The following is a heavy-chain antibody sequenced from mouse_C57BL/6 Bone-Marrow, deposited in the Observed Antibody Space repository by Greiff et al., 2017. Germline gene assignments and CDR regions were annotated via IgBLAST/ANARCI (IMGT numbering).Heavy chain of an antibody. J-gene: IGHJ1*03. CDR1: GYSFTDYN. V-gene: IGHV1-39*01. CDR2: INPNYGTT. CDR3: ATPTVVPYWYFDV. D-gene: IGHD1-1*01. Sequence: VQLKESGPELVKPGASVKISCKASGYSFTDYNMNWVKQSNGKSLEWIGVINPNYGTTSYNQKFKGKATLTVDQSSSTAYMQLNSLTSEDSAVYYCATPTVVPYWYFDVWGTGTTVTVSS.